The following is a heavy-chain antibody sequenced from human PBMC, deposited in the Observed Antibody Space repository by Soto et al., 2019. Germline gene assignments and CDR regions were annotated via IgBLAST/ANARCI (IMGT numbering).Heavy chain of an antibody. Sequence: QVQLVESGGGVVQPGRSLRLSCAASGFTFSSYGMHWVRQAPGKGLEWVAVISYDGSNKYYADSVKGRFTISRDNSKNTLYLQMNSLRAEDTAVYYCASDMLTGYLGTAFDIWGQGTMVTVSS. D-gene: IGHD3-9*01. CDR1: GFTFSSYG. CDR2: ISYDGSNK. CDR3: ASDMLTGYLGTAFDI. J-gene: IGHJ3*02. V-gene: IGHV3-30*03.